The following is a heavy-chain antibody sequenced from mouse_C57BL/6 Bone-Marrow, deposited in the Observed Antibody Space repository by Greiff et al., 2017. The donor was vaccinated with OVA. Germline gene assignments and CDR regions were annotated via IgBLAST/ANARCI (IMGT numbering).Heavy chain of an antibody. J-gene: IGHJ1*03. CDR2: IDPEDGET. Sequence: VQLQQSGAELVKPGASVKLSCTASGFNIKDYYMHWVKQRTEQGLAWIGRIDPEDGETTYAPIFQGTATITADTSSNTAYLQRSSLTSEDTAVYYCAYDGYWRYFDVWGTGTTVTVSS. CDR3: AYDGYWRYFDV. CDR1: GFNIKDYY. V-gene: IGHV14-2*01. D-gene: IGHD2-3*01.